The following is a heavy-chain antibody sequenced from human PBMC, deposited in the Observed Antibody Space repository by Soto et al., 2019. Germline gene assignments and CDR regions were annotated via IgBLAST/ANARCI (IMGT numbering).Heavy chain of an antibody. Sequence: QVQLVQSGAEVKKPGSSVKVSCKASGGTFSSYAISWVRQAPGQGLEWMGEIIPIFGTANYAQKFQGRVTITADESTSTAYMGLSSLGSEDTAVYYCARDRGPSSGYYPYWFDPWGQGTLVTVSS. J-gene: IGHJ5*02. CDR3: ARDRGPSSGYYPYWFDP. CDR1: GGTFSSYA. CDR2: IIPIFGTA. V-gene: IGHV1-69*12. D-gene: IGHD3-22*01.